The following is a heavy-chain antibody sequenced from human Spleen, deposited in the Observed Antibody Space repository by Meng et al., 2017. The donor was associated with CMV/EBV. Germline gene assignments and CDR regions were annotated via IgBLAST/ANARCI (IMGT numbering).Heavy chain of an antibody. J-gene: IGHJ5*02. V-gene: IGHV3-21*01. Sequence: GESLKISCAASGFTFSNHSMNWVRQAPGKGLEWVSFISSSSIYIYYADSLKGRFTISRDNAKNSLYLQMNSLRVEDTAVYYCARDRRGFGDFFGSDPWGQGTLVTVSS. CDR3: ARDRRGFGDFFGSDP. D-gene: IGHD3-10*01. CDR1: GFTFSNHS. CDR2: ISSSSIYI.